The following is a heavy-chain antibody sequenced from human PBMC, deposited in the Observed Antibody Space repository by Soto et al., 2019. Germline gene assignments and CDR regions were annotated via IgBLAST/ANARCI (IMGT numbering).Heavy chain of an antibody. CDR2: IWYDGSNK. D-gene: IGHD6-6*01. V-gene: IGHV3-33*01. CDR1: GFTFSTYG. J-gene: IGHJ6*02. CDR3: ARGERRSSSSLDV. Sequence: GGSLRLSCAASGFTFSTYGMHWVRQAPGKGLEWVALIWYDGSNKYYADSVKGRFTISRDNSKNTLYLQMNSLRAEDTAVYYCARGERRSSSSLDVWGQGTTVTVSS.